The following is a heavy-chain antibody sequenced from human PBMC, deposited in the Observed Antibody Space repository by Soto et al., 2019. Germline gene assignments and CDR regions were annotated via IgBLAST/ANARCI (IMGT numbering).Heavy chain of an antibody. V-gene: IGHV1-69*01. CDR1: GGTFSRHS. D-gene: IGHD3-22*01. J-gene: IGHJ4*02. CDR3: ARGWGYESSDYYYAY. CDR2: IIPMFGTA. Sequence: QVQLVQSGAEVRKPGSSVKVSCKASGGTFSRHSISWARQAPGQGLEWMGGIIPMFGTANYAQKFQGRVTITADESTSTAYMELSGLSSADTAIYYCARGWGYESSDYYYAYWGQGTLVIVSS.